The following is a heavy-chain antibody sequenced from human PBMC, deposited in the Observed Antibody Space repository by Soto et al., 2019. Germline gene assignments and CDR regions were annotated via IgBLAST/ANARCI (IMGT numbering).Heavy chain of an antibody. Sequence: GGSLRLSCAASGFTFSSYWMNWVRQAPGKGLEWVSSISSSSSYIYYADSVKGRFTISRDNAKNSLYLQMNSLRAEDTAVYYCASHPRDSSGYWYYFDYWGQGTLVTVSS. CDR2: ISSSSSYI. J-gene: IGHJ4*02. CDR1: GFTFSSYW. D-gene: IGHD3-22*01. V-gene: IGHV3-21*01. CDR3: ASHPRDSSGYWYYFDY.